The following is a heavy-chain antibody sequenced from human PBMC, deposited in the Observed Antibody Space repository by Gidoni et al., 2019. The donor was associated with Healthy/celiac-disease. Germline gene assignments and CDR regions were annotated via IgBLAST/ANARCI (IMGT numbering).Heavy chain of an antibody. D-gene: IGHD3-10*01. J-gene: IGHJ6*02. CDR2: INPNSGGT. V-gene: IGHV1-2*04. CDR1: GYTFTGYY. Sequence: QVQLVQSGAEVKKPGASVKVSCKASGYTFTGYYMHWVRQAPGQGLEWMGWINPNSGGTNYAQKFQGWVTMTRDTSISTAYMELSRLRSDDTAVYYCARDGTYYYGSGSYYTPYYYYYGMDVWGQGTTVTVSS. CDR3: ARDGTYYYGSGSYYTPYYYYYGMDV.